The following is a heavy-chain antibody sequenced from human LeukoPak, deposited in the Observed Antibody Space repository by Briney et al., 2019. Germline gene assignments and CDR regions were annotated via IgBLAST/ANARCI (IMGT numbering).Heavy chain of an antibody. D-gene: IGHD3-16*01. Sequence: GGSLRLSCAASGFTFSNYNMNWVRQAPGKGLEWVSSISSSSSYIYYTDSVKGRFTISRDNSKNTQSLQMNSLRAEDTAVYYCAKDDDWGRYKHWGQGTLVTVSS. CDR1: GFTFSNYN. J-gene: IGHJ1*01. CDR3: AKDDDWGRYKH. V-gene: IGHV3-21*04. CDR2: ISSSSSYI.